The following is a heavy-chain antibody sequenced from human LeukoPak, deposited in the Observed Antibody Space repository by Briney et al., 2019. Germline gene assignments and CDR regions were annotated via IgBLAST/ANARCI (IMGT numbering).Heavy chain of an antibody. D-gene: IGHD6-13*01. CDR2: IYYSGST. V-gene: IGHV4-39*01. CDR3: ARQGVSSSWYGDWFDP. Sequence: TETLSLTCTVSVGPLCSSSYSWGSIPQPPGKGLERLGRIYYSGSTYYHPSLKNRVTISVDTSKSRFSLKMSSGAAADAAVYYCARQGVSSSWYGDWFDPWGQGTLVSVSS. CDR1: VGPLCSSSYS. J-gene: IGHJ5*02.